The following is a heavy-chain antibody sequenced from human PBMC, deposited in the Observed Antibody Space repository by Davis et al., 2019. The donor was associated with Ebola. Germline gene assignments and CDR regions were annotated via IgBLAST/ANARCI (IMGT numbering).Heavy chain of an antibody. CDR2: IYPGDSDT. V-gene: IGHV5-51*01. D-gene: IGHD1-20*01. Sequence: GESLKISCKDSGSSFSTHWIGWVRRMPGKGLEWVGIIYPGDSDTRYSPSFQGQVTISADKSIKTAFLQWSSLKASDTAMYYCATLRRTITGMDDGFDIWGQGTMVTVSS. CDR1: GSSFSTHW. CDR3: ATLRRTITGMDDGFDI. J-gene: IGHJ3*02.